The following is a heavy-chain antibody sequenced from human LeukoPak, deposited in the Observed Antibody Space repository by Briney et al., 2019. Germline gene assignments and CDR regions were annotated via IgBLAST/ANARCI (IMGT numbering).Heavy chain of an antibody. J-gene: IGHJ5*02. V-gene: IGHV4-4*07. CDR2: IYTSGST. D-gene: IGHD3-22*01. CDR1: GGSISSYY. CDR3: AANYYDSSGYQS. Sequence: SETLPLTCTVSGGSISSYYWSWIRQPARKGLEWIGRIYTSGSTNYNPSLKSRVTMSVDTSKNQLSLKLSSVTAADTAVYYCAANYYDSSGYQSWGQGTLVTVSS.